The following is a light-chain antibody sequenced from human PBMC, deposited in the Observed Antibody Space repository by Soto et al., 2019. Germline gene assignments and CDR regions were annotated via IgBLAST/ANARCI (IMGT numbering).Light chain of an antibody. CDR1: QSVSIS. V-gene: IGKV3-15*01. CDR3: QQYHNWFT. Sequence: EIVMTQSPATLSVSPGERATLSCRASQSVSISLAWYQQKPGQAPSLLIYGASTRATGIPARFSGSGSGTEFTLTISSLQSEDFAVYYCQQYHNWFTFGQGTKLEIK. J-gene: IGKJ2*01. CDR2: GAS.